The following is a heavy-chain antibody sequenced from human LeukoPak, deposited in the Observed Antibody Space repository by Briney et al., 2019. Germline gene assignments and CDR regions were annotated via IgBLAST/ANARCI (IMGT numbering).Heavy chain of an antibody. Sequence: ASVKVSCKVSGYTLTELSMHWVRQAPGKGLEWMGGFDPEDGETIYAQKFQGRVTMTEDTSTDTAYMELSSLRSEDTAAYYCATENRIAAAGRPIIFDYWGQGTLVTVSS. D-gene: IGHD6-13*01. V-gene: IGHV1-24*01. CDR3: ATENRIAAAGRPIIFDY. CDR2: FDPEDGET. CDR1: GYTLTELS. J-gene: IGHJ4*02.